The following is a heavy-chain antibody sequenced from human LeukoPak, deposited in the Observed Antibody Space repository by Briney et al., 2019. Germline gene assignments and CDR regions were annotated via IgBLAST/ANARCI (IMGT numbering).Heavy chain of an antibody. CDR1: GGSISSYY. D-gene: IGHD1-26*01. J-gene: IGHJ3*02. Sequence: SETLSLTCTVSGGSISSYYWSWVRQPRGKGLEGVGYIYYSGSTNYNPSLKSRVTISVDTSKNQFSLKLSSVTAADTAVYYCARSRVGAKNTFDIWGQGTMVTVSS. CDR3: ARSRVGAKNTFDI. V-gene: IGHV4-59*01. CDR2: IYYSGST.